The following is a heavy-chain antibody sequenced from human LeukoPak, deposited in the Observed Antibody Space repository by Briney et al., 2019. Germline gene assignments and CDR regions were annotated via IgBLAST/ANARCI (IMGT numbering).Heavy chain of an antibody. CDR1: GGSISSYY. CDR2: IYYSGST. J-gene: IGHJ4*02. V-gene: IGHV4-59*08. CDR3: ASTYCSGGSCYWALDY. Sequence: KSSETLSLTCTVSGGSISSYYWSWIRQPPGKGLEWIGYIYYSGSTNYNPSLKSRVTISVDTSKNQFSLKLSSVTAADTAVYYCASTYCSGGSCYWALDYWGQGTLVTVSS. D-gene: IGHD2-15*01.